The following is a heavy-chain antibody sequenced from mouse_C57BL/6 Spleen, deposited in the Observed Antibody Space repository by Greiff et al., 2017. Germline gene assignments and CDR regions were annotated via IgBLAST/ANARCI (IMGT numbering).Heavy chain of an antibody. D-gene: IGHD2-3*01. J-gene: IGHJ2*01. CDR3: AREEDDSYYFDY. CDR2: IHPNSGST. Sequence: QVQLQQPGAELVKPGASVKLSCKASGYTFTSYWMHWVKQRPGQGLEWIGMIHPNSGSTNYNEKFKSKATLTVDKSSSTAYMQLSSLTSEDSAVYYCAREEDDSYYFDYWGQGTTLTVSS. CDR1: GYTFTSYW. V-gene: IGHV1-64*01.